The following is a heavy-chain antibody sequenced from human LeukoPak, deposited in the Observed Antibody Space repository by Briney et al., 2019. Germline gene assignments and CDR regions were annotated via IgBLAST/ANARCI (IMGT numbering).Heavy chain of an antibody. V-gene: IGHV3-30*18. J-gene: IGHJ4*02. Sequence: GRSLRLSCGVPAFTFSTNGTHWVRQAPSKGLELVSIISYDRTTKYCTDSVKCRLTISRENSKNTRYLQMNSLRTEDTAVYYCAKGVETSTTGELPYYFDYWGQGTLVTVS. CDR1: AFTFSTNG. D-gene: IGHD3-10*01. CDR2: ISYDRTTK. CDR3: AKGVETSTTGELPYYFDY.